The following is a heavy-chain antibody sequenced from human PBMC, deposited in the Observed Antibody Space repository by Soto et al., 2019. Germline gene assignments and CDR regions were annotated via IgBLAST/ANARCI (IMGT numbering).Heavy chain of an antibody. CDR3: ATAGGLGAVAADY. CDR2: IYHSGST. J-gene: IGHJ4*02. CDR1: GDSISSGGYS. Sequence: QLQLQESGSGLVKPSQTLSLTCAVSGDSISSGGYSWSWIRQPPGKGREWIGYIYHSGSTYYNPSLKSRVTISVDRSKNQCSLKLSSVTAADTAVYYCATAGGLGAVAADYWGQGTLVTVSS. V-gene: IGHV4-30-2*01. D-gene: IGHD6-19*01.